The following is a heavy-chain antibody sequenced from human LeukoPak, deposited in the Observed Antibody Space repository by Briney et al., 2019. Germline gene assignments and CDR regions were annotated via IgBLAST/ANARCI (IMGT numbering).Heavy chain of an antibody. CDR3: ARSGYDYYYYYYMDV. CDR1: GGSISSSSYY. D-gene: IGHD5-12*01. V-gene: IGHV4-39*07. Sequence: SETLSLTCTVSGGSISSSSYYWGWIRQPPGTGLEWIGSIYYSGSTFYNPSLKSRVTISVDTSKNQFSLKLSSVTAADTAVYYCARSGYDYYYYYYMDVWGKGTTVTVSS. CDR2: IYYSGST. J-gene: IGHJ6*03.